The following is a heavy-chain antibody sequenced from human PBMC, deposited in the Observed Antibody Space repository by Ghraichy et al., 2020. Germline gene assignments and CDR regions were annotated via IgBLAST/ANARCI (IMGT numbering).Heavy chain of an antibody. CDR1: GFSLSTSGVG. V-gene: IGHV2-5*02. J-gene: IGHJ6*03. Sequence: SGPTLVKPTQTLTLTCTFSGFSLSTSGVGVGWIRQPPGKALEWLALIYWDDDKRYSPSLKSRLTITKDTSKNQVVLTMTNMDPVDTATYYCAHSYGDPYYYYYYYMDVWGKGTTVTVSS. CDR3: AHSYGDPYYYYYYYMDV. D-gene: IGHD4-17*01. CDR2: IYWDDDK.